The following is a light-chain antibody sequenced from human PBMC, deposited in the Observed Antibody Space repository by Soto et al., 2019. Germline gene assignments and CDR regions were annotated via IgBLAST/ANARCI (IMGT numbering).Light chain of an antibody. CDR3: QVWDSTTAV. J-gene: IGLJ3*02. Sequence: SYELTQPLSVSVALGQTARITCGGNNIASKNVHWYQQKPGQAPVLFIYRDKNRPSGLPERFSGSNSGNSATLTISRAQAGDEADYYCQVWDSTTAVFGGGTKLTVL. CDR1: NIASKN. V-gene: IGLV3-9*01. CDR2: RDK.